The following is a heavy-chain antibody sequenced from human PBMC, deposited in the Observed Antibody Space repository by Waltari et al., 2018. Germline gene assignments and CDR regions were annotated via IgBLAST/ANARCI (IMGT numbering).Heavy chain of an antibody. CDR2: MVDDGIKK. D-gene: IGHD1-1*01. Sequence: QVQLVESGGGVVQPGRSLRLSCAASGFTFSSYDMHWIRQAPGKGVEWWAFMVDDGIKKYYADSGKGRFTVSRDVSRDTLYLQMNSLRAEDTAVYYCARAALVRRNKLNWFDPWGQGTLVTVSS. CDR3: ARAALVRRNKLNWFDP. V-gene: IGHV3-33*01. J-gene: IGHJ5*02. CDR1: GFTFSSYD.